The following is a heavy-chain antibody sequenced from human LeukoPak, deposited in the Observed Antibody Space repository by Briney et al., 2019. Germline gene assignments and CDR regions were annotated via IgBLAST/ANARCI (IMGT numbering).Heavy chain of an antibody. CDR3: ARDSGEYSYGSDY. CDR1: GYTFTGYY. D-gene: IGHD5-18*01. CDR2: INPNTGGT. Sequence: GASVKVSCKASGYTFTGYYIHWVRQAPGQGLEWMGWINPNTGGTNYAQKFQGRVTMTRDTSISTAYMEVSRLRSDDTAVYYCARDSGEYSYGSDYWGQGTLVTVSS. J-gene: IGHJ4*02. V-gene: IGHV1-2*02.